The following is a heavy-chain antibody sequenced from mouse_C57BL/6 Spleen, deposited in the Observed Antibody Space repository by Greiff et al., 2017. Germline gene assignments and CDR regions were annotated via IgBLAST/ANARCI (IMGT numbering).Heavy chain of an antibody. CDR2: INPSTGGT. CDR3: ARSGYDSNAMDD. V-gene: IGHV1-42*01. J-gene: IGHJ4*01. D-gene: IGHD2-4*01. Sequence: VQLQQSGPELVKPGASVKISCKASGYSFTGYYMNWVKQSPEKSLEWIGEINPSTGGTTYNQKFKAKATLTVDKSSSTAYMQLKSLTSEDSAVYYCARSGYDSNAMDDWGQGTSVTVAS. CDR1: GYSFTGYY.